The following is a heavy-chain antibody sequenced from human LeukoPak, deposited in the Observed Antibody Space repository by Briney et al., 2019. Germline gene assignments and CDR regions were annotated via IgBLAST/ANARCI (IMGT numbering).Heavy chain of an antibody. CDR1: GFTVSSNY. Sequence: GGSLRLSCAASGFTVSSNYMSWVRQAPGKGLEWVSVIYSGGSTYYADSVKGRFTISRDNSKNTLYLQMNSLGAEDTAVYYCARAPYYYGSGSYYSYFDYWGQGTLVTVSS. J-gene: IGHJ4*02. V-gene: IGHV3-66*02. D-gene: IGHD3-10*01. CDR3: ARAPYYYGSGSYYSYFDY. CDR2: IYSGGST.